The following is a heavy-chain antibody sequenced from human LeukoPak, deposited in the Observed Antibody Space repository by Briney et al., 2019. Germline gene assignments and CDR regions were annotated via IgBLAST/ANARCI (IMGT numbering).Heavy chain of an antibody. CDR3: ARGPTISETGYFDY. D-gene: IGHD1-1*01. V-gene: IGHV4-34*01. J-gene: IGHJ4*03. Sequence: SETLSLTCAVYGGSFTGYYWSWIRQSPGKGLQRIAEVNHRGDTNYNPSVKGRVTISVDTSKNQLSLKVTSLTAADTAVYYCARGPTISETGYFDYWGQGTLVTVSS. CDR2: VNHRGDT. CDR1: GGSFTGYY.